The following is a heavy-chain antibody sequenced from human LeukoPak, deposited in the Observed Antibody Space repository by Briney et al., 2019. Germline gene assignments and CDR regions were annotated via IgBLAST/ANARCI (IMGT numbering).Heavy chain of an antibody. Sequence: ASMKVSCKASGYTFTNFDINWVRQATGQGLEWMGWMNPNTGNAGYAQKLQGRVTMTTDTSTSTAYMELRSLRSDDTAVYYCARDQGITIFGGPPHAFDIWGQGTMVTVSS. V-gene: IGHV1-8*02. J-gene: IGHJ3*02. CDR3: ARDQGITIFGGPPHAFDI. D-gene: IGHD3-3*01. CDR1: GYTFTNFD. CDR2: MNPNTGNA.